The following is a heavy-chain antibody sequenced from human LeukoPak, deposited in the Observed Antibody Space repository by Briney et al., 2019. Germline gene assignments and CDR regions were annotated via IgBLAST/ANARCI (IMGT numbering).Heavy chain of an antibody. Sequence: ASVKVSCKASGYTFTSYGISWVRQAPGQGLEWMGWISAYNGNTNYAQKLQGRVTMTTDTSTSTAYMELRSLRSDDTAVYYCARVPSLTGDPRNFDYWGQGTLVTVSS. CDR2: ISAYNGNT. J-gene: IGHJ4*02. D-gene: IGHD7-27*01. CDR3: ARVPSLTGDPRNFDY. V-gene: IGHV1-18*01. CDR1: GYTFTSYG.